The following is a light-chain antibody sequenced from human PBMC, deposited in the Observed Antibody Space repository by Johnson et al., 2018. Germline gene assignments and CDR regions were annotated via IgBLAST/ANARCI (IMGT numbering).Light chain of an antibody. CDR3: GTWDSSLSAGKV. V-gene: IGLV1-51*02. CDR2: ENN. J-gene: IGLJ1*01. CDR1: SSNIGNNY. Sequence: QSVLTQPPSVSAAPGQKVTISCSGSSSNIGNNYVSWYQQLPGTAPKLLIYENNKRPSGIPDRFSGSKSGTSATLGITGLQTGDEADYYCGTWDSSLSAGKVFGTGIKGTVL.